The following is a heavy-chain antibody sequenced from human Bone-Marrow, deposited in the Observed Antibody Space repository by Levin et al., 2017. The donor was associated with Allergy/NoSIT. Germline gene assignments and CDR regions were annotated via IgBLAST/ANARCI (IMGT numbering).Heavy chain of an antibody. J-gene: IGHJ4*02. CDR1: GGSISSYY. Sequence: LSQTLSLTCTVSGGSISSYYWSWIRQPPGKGLEWIGYIYYSGSTNYNPSLKSRVTISVDTSKNQFSLKLSSVTAADTAVYYCARSPLSFFARGYSGYDHFDYWGQGTLVTVSS. V-gene: IGHV4-59*01. CDR3: ARSPLSFFARGYSGYDHFDY. CDR2: IYYSGST. D-gene: IGHD5-12*01.